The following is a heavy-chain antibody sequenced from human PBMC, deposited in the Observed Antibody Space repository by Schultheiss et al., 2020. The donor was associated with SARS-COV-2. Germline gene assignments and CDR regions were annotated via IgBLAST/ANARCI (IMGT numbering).Heavy chain of an antibody. D-gene: IGHD3-3*01. CDR3: ARDYDFWSGKNWLDP. CDR1: GYTFTSYG. CDR2: ISAYNGST. Sequence: ASVKVSCKASGYTFTSYGISWVRQAPGQGLEWMGWISAYNGSTNYAQKFQGRVTMTRDTSSYTAYMELRTLRSDDTAIYYCARDYDFWSGKNWLDPWGQGTLVTVSS. V-gene: IGHV1-18*01. J-gene: IGHJ5*02.